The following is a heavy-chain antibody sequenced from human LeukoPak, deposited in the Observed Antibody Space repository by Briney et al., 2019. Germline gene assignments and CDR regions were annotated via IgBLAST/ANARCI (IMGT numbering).Heavy chain of an antibody. D-gene: IGHD6-13*01. V-gene: IGHV3-23*01. CDR2: ISGSGGST. Sequence: GGSLRLSCAASGFTFSSSWMSWVRQAPGKGLEWVSAISGSGGSTYYADSVKGRFTISRDNSKNTLYLQMNSLRAEDTAVYYCAREIQQQLVPRGAFDIWGQGTMVTVSS. CDR1: GFTFSSSW. CDR3: AREIQQQLVPRGAFDI. J-gene: IGHJ3*02.